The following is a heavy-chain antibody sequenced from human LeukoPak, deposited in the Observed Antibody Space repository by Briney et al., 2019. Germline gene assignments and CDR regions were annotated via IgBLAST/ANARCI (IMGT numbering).Heavy chain of an antibody. Sequence: QPGGSLRLSCAASGFTFSSYSMNWVRQAPGKGLEWVSSISSSSSYIYYADSVKGRFTISRDNARNSLYLQMHSLRAEDTAMYYCARDRKNLVGVPTALDSWGQGTLVTVPS. J-gene: IGHJ4*02. CDR2: ISSSSSYI. CDR3: ARDRKNLVGVPTALDS. D-gene: IGHD2-2*01. V-gene: IGHV3-21*01. CDR1: GFTFSSYS.